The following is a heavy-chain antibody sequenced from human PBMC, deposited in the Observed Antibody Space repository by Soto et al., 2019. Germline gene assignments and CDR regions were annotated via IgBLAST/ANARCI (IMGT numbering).Heavy chain of an antibody. CDR2: IYRDGTT. CDR3: MRGNTGYGNFDY. D-gene: IGHD5-12*01. CDR1: GFSLNHYW. V-gene: IGHV3-74*01. J-gene: IGHJ4*02. Sequence: PGGSLRLSCAVSGFSLNHYWMHWVRQRPGKGLVWVARIYRDGTTSYADSVKGRFTISRDNAKNTVSLQMNSLKDEDTAVYYCMRGNTGYGNFDYWGQGTLVTVSS.